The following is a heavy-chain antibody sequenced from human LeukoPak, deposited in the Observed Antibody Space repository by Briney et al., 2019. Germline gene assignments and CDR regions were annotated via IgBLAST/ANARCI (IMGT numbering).Heavy chain of an antibody. CDR3: ARGQFQLERFSWFDP. Sequence: ERSLRLSCAASGFIFNSYGMHWVRQAPGKGLEWVAVISYDGNKKDYADSVKGRFTISRDNSKNTLYLQMNSLRTEDTAVYYCARGQFQLERFSWFDPWGQGTLVTVSS. V-gene: IGHV3-30*03. D-gene: IGHD1-1*01. CDR2: ISYDGNKK. J-gene: IGHJ5*02. CDR1: GFIFNSYG.